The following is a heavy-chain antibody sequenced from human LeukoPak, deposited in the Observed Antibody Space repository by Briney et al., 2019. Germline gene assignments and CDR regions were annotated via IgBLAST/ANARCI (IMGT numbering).Heavy chain of an antibody. CDR2: IGSDGDGT. Sequence: GGSLRLSCSASGFPFSTLGMHWVRQAPGKGLEHVSTIGSDGDGTYYADSVKDRFIISGDNSKNAVYLQMSSLRPEDTAVYYCARERGRGRDSPWFDYWGQGTLVTVSS. CDR1: GFPFSTLG. V-gene: IGHV3-64D*06. CDR3: ARERGRGRDSPWFDY. D-gene: IGHD1-26*01. J-gene: IGHJ4*02.